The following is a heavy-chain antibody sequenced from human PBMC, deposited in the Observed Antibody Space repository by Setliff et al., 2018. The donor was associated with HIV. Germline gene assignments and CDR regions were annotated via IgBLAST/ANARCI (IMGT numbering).Heavy chain of an antibody. D-gene: IGHD6-13*01. CDR1: GGFISSYY. CDR2: IYTSGST. Sequence: PSETLSLTCTVSGGFISSYYWNWIRQPAGKGLEWIGRIYTSGSTNYNPSLKSRVTMSVDTSKNQFSLRLSSRTAADTAVYYCARGAIAAAGDFDYWGQGTLVTVSS. J-gene: IGHJ4*02. V-gene: IGHV4-4*07. CDR3: ARGAIAAAGDFDY.